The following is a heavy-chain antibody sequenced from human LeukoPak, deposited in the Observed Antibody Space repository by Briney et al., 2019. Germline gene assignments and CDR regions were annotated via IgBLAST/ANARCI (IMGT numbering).Heavy chain of an antibody. J-gene: IGHJ4*02. D-gene: IGHD4-17*01. V-gene: IGHV1-3*01. CDR3: ARGRWTATETTYCLDY. CDR2: INAGNGKT. CDR1: GYSFSDYA. Sequence: ASVKVSCKASGYSFSDYAIQWVRQAPGQRLEWMGWINAGNGKTKYSQNFQGRGTITRDRSASTAYMELSSLRSEDTSIYYCARGRWTATETTYCLDYWGQGTLVTVSS.